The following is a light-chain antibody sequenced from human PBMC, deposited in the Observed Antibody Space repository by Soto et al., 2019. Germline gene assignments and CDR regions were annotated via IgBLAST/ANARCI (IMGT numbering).Light chain of an antibody. CDR1: QSLVYNSNNKNY. J-gene: IGKJ4*01. V-gene: IGKV4-1*01. CDR2: WAS. CDR3: QHYYSSLLT. Sequence: ILMTESPHSQAVSLGERATINCRSSQSLVYNSNNKNYLAWYQQKPGQTPKLLIYWASTRESGVPARFSGSVSGTDFTLTISSMQAEDVAIYYCQHYYSSLLTFGGGSKV.